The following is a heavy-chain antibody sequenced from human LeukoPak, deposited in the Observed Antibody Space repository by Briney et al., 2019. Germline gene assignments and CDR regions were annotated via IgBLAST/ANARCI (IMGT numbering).Heavy chain of an antibody. CDR3: AKGVRVCSSTSCLPLKYYYYGMDV. CDR1: GFTFSSYA. D-gene: IGHD2-2*01. CDR2: ISGSGGST. V-gene: IGHV3-23*01. Sequence: PGGSLRLSCAASGFTFSSYAMSWVRQALGRGLEWVSAISGSGGSTYYADSLKGRFTISRDNAKDTLYLQMNSLRAEDTAAYYCAKGVRVCSSTSCLPLKYYYYGMDVWGQGTTVTVSS. J-gene: IGHJ6*02.